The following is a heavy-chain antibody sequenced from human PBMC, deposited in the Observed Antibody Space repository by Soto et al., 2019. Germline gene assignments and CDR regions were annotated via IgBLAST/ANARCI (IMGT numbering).Heavy chain of an antibody. CDR3: ARALQGYCTNGVCYRWFDP. CDR2: ISAYNGNT. Sequence: ASVKVSCKASGYTFTSYGISWVRQAPGQGLEWMGWISAYNGNTNYAQKLQGRVTTTTDTSTSTAYMELRGLRSDDTAVYYCARALQGYCTNGVCYRWFDPWGQGTLVTVS. V-gene: IGHV1-18*01. J-gene: IGHJ5*02. CDR1: GYTFTSYG. D-gene: IGHD2-8*01.